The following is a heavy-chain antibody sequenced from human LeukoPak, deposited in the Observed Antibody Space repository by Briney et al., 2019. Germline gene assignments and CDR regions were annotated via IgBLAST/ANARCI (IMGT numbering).Heavy chain of an antibody. CDR1: GVSFSGHY. V-gene: IGHV4-34*01. CDR2: INHSGST. CDR3: ASPRILHYYDSSGYYRH. J-gene: IGHJ4*02. Sequence: SETLSLTCAVFGVSFSGHYWSWIRQPPGKGLEWIAEINHSGSTTYKSSLKTRVTISVDTSKNQLSLRLSSVTAADTAVYYCASPRILHYYDSSGYYRHWGQGTLVTVSS. D-gene: IGHD3-22*01.